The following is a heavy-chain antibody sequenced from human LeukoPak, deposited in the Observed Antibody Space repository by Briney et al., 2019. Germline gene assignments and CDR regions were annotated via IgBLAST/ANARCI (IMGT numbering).Heavy chain of an antibody. D-gene: IGHD6-13*01. CDR1: GFTFSSYW. V-gene: IGHV3-64*01. CDR2: ISSNGGST. CDR3: ASSSSWYKPCLYY. Sequence: GGSLLLSCAASGFTFSSYWMSWVRQAPGKGLEYVSAISSNGGSTYYANAVKGRFTISRDNSKNTLYLQMGSLRAEDNAVYYCASSSSWYKPCLYYWGQGTLVTVPS. J-gene: IGHJ4*02.